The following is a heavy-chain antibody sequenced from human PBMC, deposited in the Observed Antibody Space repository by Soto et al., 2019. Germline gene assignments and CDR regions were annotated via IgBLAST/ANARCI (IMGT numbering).Heavy chain of an antibody. CDR2: MNPNNGNT. Sequence: ASVKVSCKAAGYTFTSYDINWVRQATGQGLEWMGWMNPNNGNTGYAQKFQGRVTMTRNTSISTAYMELSSLRSDDTAVYYCARDKGIAVAVNYWFDPWGKGTLVTVFS. V-gene: IGHV1-8*01. J-gene: IGHJ5*02. CDR1: GYTFTSYD. CDR3: ARDKGIAVAVNYWFDP. D-gene: IGHD6-19*01.